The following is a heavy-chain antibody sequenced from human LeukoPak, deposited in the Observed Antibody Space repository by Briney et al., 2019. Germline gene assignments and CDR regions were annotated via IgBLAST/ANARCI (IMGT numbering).Heavy chain of an antibody. J-gene: IGHJ2*01. CDR1: GGSISSSSYY. CDR2: IYHSGST. Sequence: SETLSLTCTVSGGSISSSSYYWGWIRQPPGKGLEWIGSIYHSGSTYYNSSLKSRVTLSVDTSKNQFSLKVNSVNAADTAMYYCARHDYSSSWSPPEYFDLWGRGTLVTVSS. V-gene: IGHV4-39*01. D-gene: IGHD6-13*01. CDR3: ARHDYSSSWSPPEYFDL.